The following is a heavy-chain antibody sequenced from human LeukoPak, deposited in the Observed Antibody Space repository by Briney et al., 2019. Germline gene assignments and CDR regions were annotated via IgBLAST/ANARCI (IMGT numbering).Heavy chain of an antibody. CDR2: IYYSGST. V-gene: IGHV4-31*03. Sequence: PSETLSLTCTVSGGSISSGGYYWGWIRQHPGKGLEWIGYIYYSGSTYYDPSLKSRVTISVDTSKNQFSLKLSSVTAADTAVYYCARFTSRILTGYFYYFDYWGQGTLVTVSS. J-gene: IGHJ4*02. D-gene: IGHD3-9*01. CDR3: ARFTSRILTGYFYYFDY. CDR1: GGSISSGGYY.